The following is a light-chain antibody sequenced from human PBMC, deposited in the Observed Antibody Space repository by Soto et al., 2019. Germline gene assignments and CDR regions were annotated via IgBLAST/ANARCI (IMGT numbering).Light chain of an antibody. Sequence: EIVLAQSPATLSLSPGERATLSCRASQSVSSYLAWYQQKPGQAPRLLIYDASGRATGIPARFSGGGSGTDFTLTISSLEPEDFAVYYCQQRSNWLFTFGPGTKVDI. J-gene: IGKJ3*01. CDR1: QSVSSY. CDR3: QQRSNWLFT. V-gene: IGKV3-11*01. CDR2: DAS.